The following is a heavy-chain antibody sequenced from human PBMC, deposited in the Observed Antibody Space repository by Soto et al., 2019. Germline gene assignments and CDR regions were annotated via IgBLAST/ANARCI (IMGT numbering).Heavy chain of an antibody. D-gene: IGHD6-13*01. CDR2: IYPGDSDT. CDR3: ARSAQPSLTRRGVMDSSSWYRYYYYYGMDV. CDR1: GYSFTSYW. Sequence: EVQLVQSGAEVKKPGESLQISCKGSGYSFTSYWIGWVRQMPGKGLEWMGIIYPGDSDTRYSPSFQGQVTISADKSISTAYLQWSSLKASDTAMYYCARSAQPSLTRRGVMDSSSWYRYYYYYGMDVWGQGTTVTVSS. V-gene: IGHV5-51*01. J-gene: IGHJ6*02.